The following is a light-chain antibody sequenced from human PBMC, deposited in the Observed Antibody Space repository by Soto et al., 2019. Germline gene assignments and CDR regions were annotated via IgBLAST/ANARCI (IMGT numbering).Light chain of an antibody. J-gene: IGLJ2*01. CDR3: SSYADSNIVV. V-gene: IGLV2-8*01. CDR1: SSDVGRYNY. Sequence: QSVLTQPPSASGSPGQSVTISCTGTSSDVGRYNYVSWYQQHPGKAPKLMIYEVNKRPSGVPDRFSGSKSGNTASLTVSGLQAEDEADYYCSSYADSNIVVFGGGTKVTVL. CDR2: EVN.